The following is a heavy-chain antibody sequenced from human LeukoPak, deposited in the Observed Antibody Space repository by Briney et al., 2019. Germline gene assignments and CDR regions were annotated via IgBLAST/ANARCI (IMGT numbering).Heavy chain of an antibody. J-gene: IGHJ5*02. CDR3: ARGRWFDP. CDR2: INHSGST. V-gene: IGHV4-34*01. CDR1: GGSFSGYY. Sequence: PSETLSLTCAVYGGSFSGYYWSWIRQPSGKGLEWIGEINHSGSTNYNPSLKSRVTISVDTSKNQFSLKLSSVTAADTAVYYCARGRWFDPWGQGTLVTVSS.